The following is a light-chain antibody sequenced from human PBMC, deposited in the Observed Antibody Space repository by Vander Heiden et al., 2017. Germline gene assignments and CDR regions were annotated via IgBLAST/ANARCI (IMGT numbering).Light chain of an antibody. CDR3: QHYGSSPLT. V-gene: IGKV3-20*01. CDR2: GAS. CDR1: QSVSSSY. J-gene: IGKJ4*01. Sequence: EIVSTQSPGTLSLSPGERVTLSCRASQSVSSSYLAWYQQKPGQAPRLLIYGASSRATGIPDRFSGSGSGTDFTLTISRLEPEDFAVYYCQHYGSSPLTFGGGTKVEIK.